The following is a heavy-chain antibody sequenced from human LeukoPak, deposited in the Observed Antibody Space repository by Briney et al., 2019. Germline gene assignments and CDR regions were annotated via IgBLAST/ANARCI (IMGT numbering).Heavy chain of an antibody. D-gene: IGHD3-3*01. CDR3: ARASSLIDDSWSGYYSCLDY. CDR2: MNPNSGGT. CDR1: GYTFTSYD. Sequence: ASVKVSCKASGYTFTSYDINWVRQATGQGLEWMGWMNPNSGGTSYAQKFQGRVTMTRDTSMSTAYMELSRLRSDDTAVYYCARASSLIDDSWSGYYSCLDYWGQGTLVTVSS. V-gene: IGHV1-2*02. J-gene: IGHJ4*02.